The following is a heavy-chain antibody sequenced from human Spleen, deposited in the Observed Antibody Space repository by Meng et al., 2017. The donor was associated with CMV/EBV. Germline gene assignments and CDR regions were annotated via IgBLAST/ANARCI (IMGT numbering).Heavy chain of an antibody. V-gene: IGHV3-48*04. D-gene: IGHD3-3*01. CDR2: VSGSI. J-gene: IGHJ6*02. CDR3: ARGITIFGVVTNYYYYGMDV. CDR1: GFTFSSYA. Sequence: GESLKISCAASGFTFSSYAMNWVRQAPGKGLEWVSDVSGSIGYADSVKGRFTISRDNAKNSLYLQMNSLRAEDTAVYYCARGITIFGVVTNYYYYGMDVWGQGTTVTVSS.